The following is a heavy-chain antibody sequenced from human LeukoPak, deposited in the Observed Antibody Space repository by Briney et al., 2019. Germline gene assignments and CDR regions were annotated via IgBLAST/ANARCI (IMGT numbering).Heavy chain of an antibody. CDR3: ARHRYYYDSSGYYYQP. V-gene: IGHV4-59*01. Sequence: SETLSLTCTVSGGSISSYYWSWIRQPPGKGLEWIGYIYYSGSTNYNPSLKSQVTISVDTSKNQFSLRLSSVTAADTAVYYCARHRYYYDSSGYYYQPWGQGTLVTVSS. D-gene: IGHD3-22*01. CDR2: IYYSGST. CDR1: GGSISSYY. J-gene: IGHJ5*02.